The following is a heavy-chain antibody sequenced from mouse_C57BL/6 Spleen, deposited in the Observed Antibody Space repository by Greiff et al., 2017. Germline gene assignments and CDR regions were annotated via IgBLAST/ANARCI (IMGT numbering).Heavy chain of an antibody. J-gene: IGHJ4*01. CDR2: IWTGGGT. CDR1: GFSLTSYA. Sequence: QVQLKESGPGLVAPSQSLSITCTVSGFSLTSYAISWVRQPPGKGLEWLGVIWTGGGTNYNSALKSRLSISKDNSKSQVFLKMNSLQTDDTSRYYCAREVDYYDYYAMDYWGQGTSVTVSS. D-gene: IGHD1-1*01. V-gene: IGHV2-9-1*01. CDR3: AREVDYYDYYAMDY.